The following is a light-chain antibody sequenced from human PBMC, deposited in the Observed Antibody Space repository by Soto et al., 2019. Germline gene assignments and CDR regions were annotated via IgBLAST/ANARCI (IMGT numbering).Light chain of an antibody. J-gene: IGKJ2*01. CDR1: QSVRSN. CDR3: QQYSNWYT. Sequence: EIVMTQSPATLSVSPGERATLSCRASQSVRSNLAWYQQKPGQAPRLLIYGASTRATGIPARFSGSGSGTEFTLTISSLQSEDFADYYCQQYSNWYTFGQGTKLEIK. V-gene: IGKV3-15*01. CDR2: GAS.